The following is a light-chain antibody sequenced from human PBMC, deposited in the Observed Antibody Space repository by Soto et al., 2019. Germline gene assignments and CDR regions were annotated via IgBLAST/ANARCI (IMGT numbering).Light chain of an antibody. CDR2: DVS. CDR1: SSDVGGYNY. V-gene: IGLV2-14*01. CDR3: SSYTSSSPYV. J-gene: IGLJ1*01. Sequence: QPASVSGSPGQSITISCTGTSSDVGGYNYVSWYQQHPGKAPKLMIYDVSNRPSGVSNRFSGSKSGNTASLTISGLQAEDEADYYCSSYTSSSPYVFGTGTKVTVL.